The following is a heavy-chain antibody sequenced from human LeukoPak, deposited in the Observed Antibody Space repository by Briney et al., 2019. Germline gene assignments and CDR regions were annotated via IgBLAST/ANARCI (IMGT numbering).Heavy chain of an antibody. CDR2: IYYSGST. V-gene: IGHV4-59*08. J-gene: IGHJ5*02. CDR1: GGSISGYY. D-gene: IGHD2-15*01. CDR3: ARTHIYCSGGSCYPGWFDP. Sequence: SETLSLTCTVSGGSISGYYWSWIRQPPGKGLEWIGYIYYSGSTNYNPSLKSRVTISVDTSENQFSLKLSSVTAADTAVYYCARTHIYCSGGSCYPGWFDPWGQGTLVTVSS.